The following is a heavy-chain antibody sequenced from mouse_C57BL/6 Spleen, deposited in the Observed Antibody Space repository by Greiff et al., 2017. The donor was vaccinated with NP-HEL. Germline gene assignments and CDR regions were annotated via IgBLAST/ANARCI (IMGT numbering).Heavy chain of an antibody. CDR3: ARERIYYYGSSPYYYAMDY. CDR1: GYTFTSYW. Sequence: QVQLQQPGAELVKPGASVKLSCKASGYTFTSYWMHWVKQRPGRGLEWIGRIDPNSGGTKYNEKLKSKATLTVDKPSSTAYMQLSSLTSEDSAVYYCARERIYYYGSSPYYYAMDYWGQGTSVTVSS. CDR2: IDPNSGGT. V-gene: IGHV1-72*01. J-gene: IGHJ4*01. D-gene: IGHD1-1*01.